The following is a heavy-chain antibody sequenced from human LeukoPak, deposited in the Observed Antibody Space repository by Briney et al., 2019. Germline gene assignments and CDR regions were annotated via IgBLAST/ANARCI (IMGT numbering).Heavy chain of an antibody. CDR2: ISSSSSYI. CDR1: GFTFSSYS. J-gene: IGHJ6*02. Sequence: GGSLRLSCAASGFTFSSYSMNWVRQAPGKGLEWVSSISSSSSYIYYADSVKGRFTISRDNAKNSLYLQMNSLRAEDTAVYYCTTDQYSYAPYYYYGMDVWGQGTTVTVSS. V-gene: IGHV3-21*01. D-gene: IGHD2-15*01. CDR3: TTDQYSYAPYYYYGMDV.